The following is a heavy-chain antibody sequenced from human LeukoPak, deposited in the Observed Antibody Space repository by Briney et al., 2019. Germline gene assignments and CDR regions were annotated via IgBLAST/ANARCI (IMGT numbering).Heavy chain of an antibody. CDR1: GFTFSSYG. J-gene: IGHJ4*02. CDR2: ISYDGSNK. D-gene: IGHD1-26*01. CDR3: AKSLHLWELDYFDY. Sequence: GGSLRLSCAASGFTFSSYGMHWVRQAPGKGLEWVAVISYDGSNKYYADSVKGRFTISRDNSKNTLYLQMNSLRAEDTAVYYCAKSLHLWELDYFDYWGQGTLVTVSS. V-gene: IGHV3-30*18.